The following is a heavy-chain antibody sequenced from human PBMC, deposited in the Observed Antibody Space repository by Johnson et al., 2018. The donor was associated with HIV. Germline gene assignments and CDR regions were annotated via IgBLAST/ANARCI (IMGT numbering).Heavy chain of an antibody. CDR3: ARALKWELGLPDWDAFDI. Sequence: VQLVESGGGLVKPGGSLRLSCAASGFTFSTYSMHWVRQAPGKGLEWVALIWPDGSNRYYTDSVNGRFTISRDNAKNSLYLHMNSLRAEDTAFYYCARALKWELGLPDWDAFDIWGQGTMVTVSS. D-gene: IGHD1-26*01. CDR2: IWPDGSNR. V-gene: IGHV3-33*08. J-gene: IGHJ3*02. CDR1: GFTFSTYS.